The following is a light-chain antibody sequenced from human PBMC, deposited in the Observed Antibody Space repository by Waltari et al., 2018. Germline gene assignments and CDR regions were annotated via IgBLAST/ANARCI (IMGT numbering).Light chain of an antibody. CDR1: QSLSPK. Sequence: EIVLTQSPATLSVSPGERATPSCTASQSLSPKVAWYQQRPGQAPRLLIYAASSRATGVPARFGGSGSETDFTLTISGLQSEDFAVYYCQHYEGWPPWTFGQGTKV. J-gene: IGKJ1*01. V-gene: IGKV3-15*01. CDR3: QHYEGWPPWT. CDR2: AAS.